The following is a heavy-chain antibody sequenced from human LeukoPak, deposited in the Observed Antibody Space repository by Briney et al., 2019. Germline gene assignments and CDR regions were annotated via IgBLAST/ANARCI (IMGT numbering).Heavy chain of an antibody. J-gene: IGHJ4*02. Sequence: GGSLRLSCAASGFTFSSYEMNWVRQAPGKGLEWVSDSAKGRFTISRDNAKSSLFLQMSSLRVEDTAVYFCARGGGGGSDFWGQGTLVTVSS. D-gene: IGHD3-10*01. V-gene: IGHV3-48*03. CDR1: GFTFSSYE. CDR3: ARGGGGGSDF.